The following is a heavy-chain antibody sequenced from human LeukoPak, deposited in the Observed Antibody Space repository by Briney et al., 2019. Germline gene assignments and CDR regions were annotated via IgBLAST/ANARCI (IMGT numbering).Heavy chain of an antibody. CDR2: IYTSGST. CDR1: GDSISSYY. Sequence: SETLSLTCTVSGDSISSYYWSWIRQPAGKGLEWIGRIYTSGSTNYNPSLKSRVTMSVDTSKNQFSLKLSSVTAADTAVYYCARSFVVVPAAKITYGMDVWGQGTTVTVSS. D-gene: IGHD2-2*01. CDR3: ARSFVVVPAAKITYGMDV. J-gene: IGHJ6*02. V-gene: IGHV4-4*07.